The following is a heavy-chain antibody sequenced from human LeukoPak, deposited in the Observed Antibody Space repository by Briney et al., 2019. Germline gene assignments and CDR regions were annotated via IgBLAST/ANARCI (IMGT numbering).Heavy chain of an antibody. CDR1: GVSISSSSYY. J-gene: IGHJ4*02. D-gene: IGHD5-24*01. CDR2: IYYSGST. Sequence: SETLSLTCTVSGVSISSSSYYWGWLRQPPGKGLEWIGSIYYSGSTYYNPSLKSRATISVDTSNNQFSLKLSSVTAADTALYYCARHRSGWLQSSFYYSGQGTLVTVSS. CDR3: ARHRSGWLQSSFYY. V-gene: IGHV4-39*01.